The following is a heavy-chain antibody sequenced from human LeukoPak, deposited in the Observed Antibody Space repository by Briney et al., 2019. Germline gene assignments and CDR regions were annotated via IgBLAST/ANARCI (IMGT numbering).Heavy chain of an antibody. CDR2: INTGNGNT. D-gene: IGHD5-12*01. CDR3: ARDRDTVATTGASVY. J-gene: IGHJ4*02. CDR1: GYFFTSYA. V-gene: IGHV1-3*04. Sequence: ASVKVSCKASGYFFTSYAIHWVRQAPGQRLEWVGWINTGNGNTKYSQKFQGRVTITRDTSASTAYMELSSLRSEDTAVYYCARDRDTVATTGASVYWGQGTLVTVSS.